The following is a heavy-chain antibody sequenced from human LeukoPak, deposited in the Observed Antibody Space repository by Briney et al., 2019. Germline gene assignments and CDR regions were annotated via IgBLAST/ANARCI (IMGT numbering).Heavy chain of an antibody. CDR2: ISAYNGNT. CDR3: ARDESGYSYGYSDYGMDV. CDR1: GYTFTSYG. Sequence: ASVKVSCKASGYTFTSYGISWVRQAPGQGLEWTGWISAYNGNTNYAQKLQGRVTMTRDTSISTAYMELSRLRSDDTAVYYCARDESGYSYGYSDYGMDVWGQGTTVTVSS. V-gene: IGHV1-18*01. J-gene: IGHJ6*02. D-gene: IGHD5-18*01.